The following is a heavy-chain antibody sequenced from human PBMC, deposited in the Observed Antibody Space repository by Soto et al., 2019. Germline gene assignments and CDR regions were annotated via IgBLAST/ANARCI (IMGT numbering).Heavy chain of an antibody. J-gene: IGHJ5*02. CDR3: ARMGVYINYVFVGFDP. CDR2: IYYSGST. D-gene: IGHD4-4*01. V-gene: IGHV4-59*01. Sequence: QVQLQESGPGLVKPSETLSLTCTVSGGYISSYYWSWIRQPPGKGLEWIGYIYYSGSTNYNPSLKSRVTISVDTSKNQFSLKLSSVTAADTAVYYCARMGVYINYVFVGFDPWGQGTLVTVSS. CDR1: GGYISSYY.